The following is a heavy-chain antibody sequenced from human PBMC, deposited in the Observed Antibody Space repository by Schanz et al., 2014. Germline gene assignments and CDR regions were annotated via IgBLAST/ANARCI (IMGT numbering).Heavy chain of an antibody. V-gene: IGHV3-9*01. D-gene: IGHD4-17*01. CDR3: AKVRGDQRGAFDS. CDR1: GFTFDDFG. J-gene: IGHJ4*02. CDR2: ISWNSVSI. Sequence: EVYLVESGGDLVQPGKSLRLSCAASGFTFDDFGMHWVRQAPGKALEWVSGISWNSVSIGYADSVKGRFTISRDNAKNSLYLKMNSLRVDDTAFYFCAKVRGDQRGAFDSWGQGTLVTVSS.